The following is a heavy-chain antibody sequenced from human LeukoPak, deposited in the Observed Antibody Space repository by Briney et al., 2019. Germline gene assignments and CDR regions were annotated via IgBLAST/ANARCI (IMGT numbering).Heavy chain of an antibody. Sequence: SETLSLTCTVSGYSISSGYYWGWIRQPPGKGLEWIGSIYHSGSTYYIPSLKSRVTISVDTSKNQFSLKLSSVTAADTAVYYCARDLPGYCSGGSCATDYWGQGSLVTVSS. CDR3: ARDLPGYCSGGSCATDY. D-gene: IGHD2-15*01. J-gene: IGHJ4*02. CDR2: IYHSGST. V-gene: IGHV4-38-2*02. CDR1: GYSISSGYY.